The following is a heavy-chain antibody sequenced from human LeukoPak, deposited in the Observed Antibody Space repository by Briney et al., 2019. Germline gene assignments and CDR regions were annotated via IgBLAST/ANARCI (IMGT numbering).Heavy chain of an antibody. D-gene: IGHD5-24*01. V-gene: IGHV4-34*01. CDR2: INHSGSP. J-gene: IGHJ5*02. CDR3: ARHPSGRMWLQQGGWFDP. CDR1: GGSFGDYY. Sequence: PSETLSLTCAVYGGSFGDYYWHWIRQSPGKGLEWIGEINHSGSPNYNPSLKSRVTISVDTSKNQFSLKLTSVTAADTAVYYCARHPSGRMWLQQGGWFDPWGQGTLVTVSS.